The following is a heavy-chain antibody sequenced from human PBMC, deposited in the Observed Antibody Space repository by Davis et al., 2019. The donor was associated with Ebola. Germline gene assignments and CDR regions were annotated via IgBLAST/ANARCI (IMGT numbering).Heavy chain of an antibody. Sequence: GEFLKISCAASGFTFPRYWMSWVRQAPGKGLEWVANIKQDGSERNYVDSVKGRFTISRDNAKNSLYLRMDGLRAEDTAVYYCATKQGDYWGQGTLVTVSS. CDR2: IKQDGSER. V-gene: IGHV3-7*01. J-gene: IGHJ4*02. CDR3: ATKQGDY. CDR1: GFTFPRYW.